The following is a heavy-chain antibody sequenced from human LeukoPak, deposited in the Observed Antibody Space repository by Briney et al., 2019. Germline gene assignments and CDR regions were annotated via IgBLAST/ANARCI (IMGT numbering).Heavy chain of an antibody. CDR1: SGPISSAAYS. D-gene: IGHD5-12*01. J-gene: IGHJ6*04. Sequence: SETLSLTCAVSSGPISSAAYSWSWIRQPPGKGLEWIGYIYHNGTTYYNPSLKSRVTISVDRSKNQFSLWLKSVTAADTAVYYCARASYSGYPPYYYGLDVWGKGTTVTVSS. V-gene: IGHV4-30-2*01. CDR3: ARASYSGYPPYYYGLDV. CDR2: IYHNGTT.